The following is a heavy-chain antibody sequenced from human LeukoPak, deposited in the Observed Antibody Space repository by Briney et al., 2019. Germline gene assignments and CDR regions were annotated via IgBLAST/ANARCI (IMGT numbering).Heavy chain of an antibody. CDR2: IKQDGSEK. CDR3: ARDSHYYDSSGFYY. J-gene: IGHJ4*02. CDR1: GFTFSDYY. Sequence: PGGSLRLSCAASGFTFSDYYMSWIRQAPGKGLEWVANIKQDGSEKYYVDSVKGRFTISRDNAKNSLYLQMNSLRAEDTAVYYCARDSHYYDSSGFYYWGQGTLVTVSS. V-gene: IGHV3-7*01. D-gene: IGHD3-22*01.